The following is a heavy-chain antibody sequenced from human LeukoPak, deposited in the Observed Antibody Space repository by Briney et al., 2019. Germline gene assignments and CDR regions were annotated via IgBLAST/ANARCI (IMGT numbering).Heavy chain of an antibody. Sequence: ETLSLTCTVSGGSISSSSYYWGWIRQPPGKGLEWIGSIYYSGSTYYNPSLKSRVTISVDTSKNQFSLKLSSVTAADTAVYYCARRMGTTTYYYGSGSSPRYYYMDVWGKGTTVTISS. D-gene: IGHD3-10*01. J-gene: IGHJ6*03. CDR2: IYYSGST. V-gene: IGHV4-39*07. CDR3: ARRMGTTTYYYGSGSSPRYYYMDV. CDR1: GGSISSSSYY.